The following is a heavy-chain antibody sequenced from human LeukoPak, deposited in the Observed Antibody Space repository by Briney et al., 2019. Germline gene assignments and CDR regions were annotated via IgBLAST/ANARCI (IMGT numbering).Heavy chain of an antibody. V-gene: IGHV3-43*01. J-gene: IGHJ6*03. CDR1: GFTFDDYT. D-gene: IGHD6-19*01. CDR3: ARSGSGWPDYYYYYMDV. CDR2: ISWDGGST. Sequence: PGGSLRLSCAASGFTFDDYTMHWVRQAPGKGLEWVSLISWDGGSTYYADSEKGRFTISRDNSKNSLYLQMNSLRTEDTALYYCARSGSGWPDYYYYYMDVWGKGTTVTVSS.